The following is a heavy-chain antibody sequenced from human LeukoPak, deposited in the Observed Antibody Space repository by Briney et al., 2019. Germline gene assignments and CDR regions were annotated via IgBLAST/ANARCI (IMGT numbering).Heavy chain of an antibody. CDR3: ARSYSSSWYAFDP. V-gene: IGHV4-34*01. J-gene: IGHJ5*02. Sequence: SETLSLTRAVYGGSFSGYYWSWIRQPPGKGLEWIGEINHSGSTNYNPSLKSRVTISVDTSKNQFSLKLSSVTAADTAVYYCARSYSSSWYAFDPWGQGTLVTVSS. CDR2: INHSGST. CDR1: GGSFSGYY. D-gene: IGHD6-13*01.